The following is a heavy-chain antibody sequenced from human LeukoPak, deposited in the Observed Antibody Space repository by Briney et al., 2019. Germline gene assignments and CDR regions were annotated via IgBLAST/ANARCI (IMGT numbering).Heavy chain of an antibody. CDR2: IYSGGST. J-gene: IGHJ4*02. D-gene: IGHD3-10*01. CDR3: AKDRTYYYGSGSYYGG. Sequence: GGSLRLSCAASGFTVSNNYMRWVRQAPGKGLEWVSLIYSGGSTYYADSVKGRFTISRDNSKNTLYLQMNSLRAEDTAVYYCAKDRTYYYGSGSYYGGWGQGTLVTVSS. V-gene: IGHV3-66*01. CDR1: GFTVSNNY.